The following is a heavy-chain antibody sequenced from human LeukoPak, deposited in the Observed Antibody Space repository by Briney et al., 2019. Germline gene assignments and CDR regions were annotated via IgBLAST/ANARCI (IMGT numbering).Heavy chain of an antibody. CDR3: ARVAGEASDYHPFDI. Sequence: GGSLSLSCAASGFIIFKSWMTWVRQAPGKGLEWVAIIKQDASETYYLDSVKGRFTISRDNAKNSIYLHMTRLRVEDTAAYYCARVAGEASDYHPFDIWGQGTMVTASS. V-gene: IGHV3-7*01. J-gene: IGHJ3*02. CDR1: GFIIFKSW. D-gene: IGHD3-10*01. CDR2: IKQDASET.